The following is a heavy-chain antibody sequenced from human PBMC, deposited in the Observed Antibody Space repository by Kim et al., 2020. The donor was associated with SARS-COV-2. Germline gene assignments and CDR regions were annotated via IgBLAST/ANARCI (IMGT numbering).Heavy chain of an antibody. Sequence: SETLSLTCTVSGGSISSGDYYWSWIRQPPGKGLEWIGYIYYSGSTYYNPSLKSRVTISVDTSKNQFSLKLSSVTAADTAGYYCARSPLKSITIFGVVIPNDAFDIWGQGTMVTVSS. CDR2: IYYSGST. J-gene: IGHJ3*02. CDR3: ARSPLKSITIFGVVIPNDAFDI. CDR1: GGSISSGDYY. D-gene: IGHD3-3*01. V-gene: IGHV4-30-4*01.